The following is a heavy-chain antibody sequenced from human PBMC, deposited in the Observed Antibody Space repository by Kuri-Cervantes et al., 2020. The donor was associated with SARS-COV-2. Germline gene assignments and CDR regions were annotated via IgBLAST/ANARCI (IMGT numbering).Heavy chain of an antibody. CDR2: FYTSGST. Sequence: GSLRLSCTVSGGSISSYYWSWIRQPAGKGLEWIGRFYTSGSTNYNPSLKSRVTMSVDTSKKKFSLKLSSVTAADTAVYYCARPFGDYVSWFDYWGQGTLVTVSS. CDR3: ARPFGDYVSWFDY. J-gene: IGHJ4*02. V-gene: IGHV4-4*07. D-gene: IGHD4-17*01. CDR1: GGSISSYY.